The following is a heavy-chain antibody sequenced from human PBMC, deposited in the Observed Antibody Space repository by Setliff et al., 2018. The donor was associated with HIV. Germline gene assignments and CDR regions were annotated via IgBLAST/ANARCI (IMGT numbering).Heavy chain of an antibody. CDR1: GFTFSTFW. CDR2: IKPDGSSK. Sequence: GESLKISCAASGFTFSTFWMGWVRQAPGKGREWVADIKPDGSSKKYVDSVKGRFTISRDNAKDSLYLQMHSLRAEDTAVYYCVRWGLPYGIDAWGQGTLVTVSS. V-gene: IGHV3-7*01. J-gene: IGHJ4*02. CDR3: VRWGLPYGIDA. D-gene: IGHD3-16*01.